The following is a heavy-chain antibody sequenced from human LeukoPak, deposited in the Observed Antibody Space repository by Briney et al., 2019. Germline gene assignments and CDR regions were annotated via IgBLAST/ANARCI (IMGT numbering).Heavy chain of an antibody. V-gene: IGHV3-9*01. J-gene: IGHJ6*02. CDR3: AKDRASGYYPTFHYGMDV. D-gene: IGHD3-22*01. CDR2: ISWNSNNI. CDR1: GFTFDDYA. Sequence: GGSPRLSCAASGFTFDDYAMHWVRHVPGKGLEWVSGISWNSNNIGYADSVKGRFTISRDNAKNSLYLQMNSLRAEDTALYYCAKDRASGYYPTFHYGMDVWGQGTTVTVSS.